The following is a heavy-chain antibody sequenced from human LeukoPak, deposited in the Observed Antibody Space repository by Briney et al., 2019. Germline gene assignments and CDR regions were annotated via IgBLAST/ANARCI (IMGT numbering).Heavy chain of an antibody. Sequence: GSLRLSCTASGFTFGNYAMTWIRQPPGKGLEWIGEINHSGSTNYNPSLKSRVTISLDTSKNRFSLKLSSVTAADTAVYYCARGGRWLHWTHQYYFDYWGQGTLVTVSS. CDR3: ARGGRWLHWTHQYYFDY. D-gene: IGHD5-24*01. J-gene: IGHJ4*02. V-gene: IGHV4-34*01. CDR2: INHSGST. CDR1: GFTFGNYA.